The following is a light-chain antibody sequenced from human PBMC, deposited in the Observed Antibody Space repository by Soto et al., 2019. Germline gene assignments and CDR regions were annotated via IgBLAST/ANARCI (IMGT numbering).Light chain of an antibody. CDR1: QSISSW. V-gene: IGKV1-5*01. Sequence: DIQMTQSPSTLSASVGDRVTITCRASQSISSWLAWYQQKPGKAPKLLIYDASSLESGVPSRFSGSGSGTEFTLTISSLQPDDFATYYCQQYNSYWKFGQGTNVEI. CDR2: DAS. CDR3: QQYNSYWK. J-gene: IGKJ1*01.